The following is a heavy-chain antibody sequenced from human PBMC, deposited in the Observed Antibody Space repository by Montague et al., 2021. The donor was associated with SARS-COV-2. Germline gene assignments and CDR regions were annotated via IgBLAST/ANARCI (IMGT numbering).Heavy chain of an antibody. V-gene: IGHV3-74*01. CDR2: IRADGTTT. CDR3: VRAFSNSFKWFDP. CDR1: GFTFSAYW. J-gene: IGHJ5*01. D-gene: IGHD6-13*01. Sequence: SLSLSCAASGFTFSAYWMHWVRQAPGQGLEWVARIRADGTTTNYADSVKGRFTISRDNAQDTVYLHMTTLTAEDTAVYYCVRAFSNSFKWFDPWGQGTTVTVSS.